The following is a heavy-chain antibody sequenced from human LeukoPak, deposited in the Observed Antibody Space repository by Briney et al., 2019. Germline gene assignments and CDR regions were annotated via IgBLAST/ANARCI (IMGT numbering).Heavy chain of an antibody. CDR1: GFTFSSDA. CDR3: TTLLWFGEDYYYYGMDV. D-gene: IGHD3-10*01. J-gene: IGHJ6*02. V-gene: IGHV3-15*01. CDR2: IKSKTDGGTT. Sequence: GGSLRLSCVASGFTFSSDAMSWVRQAPGKGLEWVGRIKSKTDGGTTDYAAPVKGRFTISRVDSKNTVYVQMNSLKTEDTAVYYCTTLLWFGEDYYYYGMDVWGQGTTVTVSS.